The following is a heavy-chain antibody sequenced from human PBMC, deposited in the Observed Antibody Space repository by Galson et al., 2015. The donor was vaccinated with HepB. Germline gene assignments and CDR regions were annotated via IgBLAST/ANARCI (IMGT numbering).Heavy chain of an antibody. Sequence: CAISGDSVSRDTVGWNWIRQSPSRGLEWLGRTYYRSKWYSDYAISVKSRILINADSSTNQFFLQLNSVTPEDTAVYYCTRVAHLGRGMNVWGQGTTVTV. J-gene: IGHJ6*02. CDR3: TRVAHLGRGMNV. D-gene: IGHD3-10*01. V-gene: IGHV6-1*01. CDR1: GDSVSRDTVG. CDR2: TYYRSKWYS.